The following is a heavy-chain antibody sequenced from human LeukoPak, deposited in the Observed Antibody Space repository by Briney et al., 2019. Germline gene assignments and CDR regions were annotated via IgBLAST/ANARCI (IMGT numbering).Heavy chain of an antibody. Sequence: GGSLRLSCAASGFTFSSYSMNWVRQAPGKGLEWVSYISSSSSTIYYADSVKGRFTISRDNAKNSLYLQMNSLRDEDTAVYYCARVIRSGYYYYYGMDVWGQGTTVTVSS. J-gene: IGHJ6*02. CDR3: ARVIRSGYYYYYGMDV. V-gene: IGHV3-48*02. CDR2: ISSSSSTI. CDR1: GFTFSSYS. D-gene: IGHD2-15*01.